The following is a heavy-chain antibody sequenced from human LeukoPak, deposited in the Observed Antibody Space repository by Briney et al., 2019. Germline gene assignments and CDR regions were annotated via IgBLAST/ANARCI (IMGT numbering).Heavy chain of an antibody. CDR1: GFTVSYNY. Sequence: GSLRLSCAASGFTVSYNYMSWVRQAPGKGLEWVSVIYSDGSTSYADSVKGRFTISRDKSKNTLYLQMNTPRAEDTAVYYCARTIAAVRVYWGQGTLVTVSS. CDR3: ARTIAAVRVY. J-gene: IGHJ4*02. D-gene: IGHD6-13*01. CDR2: IYSDGST. V-gene: IGHV3-53*01.